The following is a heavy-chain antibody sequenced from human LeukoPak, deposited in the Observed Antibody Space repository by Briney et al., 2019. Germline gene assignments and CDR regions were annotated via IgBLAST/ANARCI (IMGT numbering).Heavy chain of an antibody. CDR1: GFIFSSYG. D-gene: IGHD6-13*01. Sequence: PGGSLGLSCAASGFIFSSYGMSWVRQAPGKGLEWISAIGGSGGTTYYADSVKGRFIISRDNSKNTLYLQMNSLRVEDTAIYYCAKVWRGNLAAGALDYWGQGTLVTVSS. CDR3: AKVWRGNLAAGALDY. CDR2: IGGSGGTT. J-gene: IGHJ4*02. V-gene: IGHV3-23*01.